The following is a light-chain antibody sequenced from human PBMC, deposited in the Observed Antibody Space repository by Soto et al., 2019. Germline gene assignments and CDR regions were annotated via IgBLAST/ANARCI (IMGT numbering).Light chain of an antibody. V-gene: IGLV2-14*01. CDR1: SSDVGGYNY. J-gene: IGLJ2*01. Sequence: QSALTQPASVSGSPGQSITISCTGTSSDVGGYNYVSWYQQHPGKAPKLMIYEVSNRPSGVSNRFSGSKSGNTASLTISGLQAEDEADYHCSSYTGSSTVFGGGTKLTVL. CDR2: EVS. CDR3: SSYTGSSTV.